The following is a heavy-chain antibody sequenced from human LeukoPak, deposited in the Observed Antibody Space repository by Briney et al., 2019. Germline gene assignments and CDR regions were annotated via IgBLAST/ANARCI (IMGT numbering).Heavy chain of an antibody. D-gene: IGHD1/OR15-1a*01. J-gene: IGHJ4*02. CDR3: AKSPHNWNSLFDY. V-gene: IGHV3-23*01. CDR2: ISGSGGET. CDR1: GFTFSNFA. Sequence: GGSLRLSCAASGFTFSNFAMTWVRQAPGKGLEWVSVISGSGGETDYADSVRGRFTISRDNSKNTLYLQMNSLRAEDTAMYSCAKSPHNWNSLFDYCGQGTLVTVSS.